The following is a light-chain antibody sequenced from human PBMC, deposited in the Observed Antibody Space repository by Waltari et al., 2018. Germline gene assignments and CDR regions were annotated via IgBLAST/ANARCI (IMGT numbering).Light chain of an antibody. CDR1: SSDSGTDNL. CDR2: EVS. CDR3: CSYAGSSPWV. Sequence: QSALTQPASVPGSPGQTITISCTGTSSDSGTDNLVSWYQQHPGKAPKLMIYEVSKRPSGVSNRFSGSKSGNTASLTISGLQAEDEADYYCCSYAGSSPWVFGTGTKVTVL. V-gene: IGLV2-23*02. J-gene: IGLJ1*01.